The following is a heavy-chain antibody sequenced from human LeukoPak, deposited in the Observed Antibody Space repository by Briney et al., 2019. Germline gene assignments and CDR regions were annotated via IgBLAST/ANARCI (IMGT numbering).Heavy chain of an antibody. CDR2: INSDGTTT. CDR3: VRYTDDSSGYYYFDY. Sequence: GGSLRLSCAASGFTFSSYWMHWVRQAPGEGLVWVSRINSDGTTTNYGDSVEGRFTISRDNAKNTLYLQMSSLRHDDTAVYYCVRYTDDSSGYYYFDYWCQGTLVTVSS. D-gene: IGHD3-22*01. CDR1: GFTFSSYW. V-gene: IGHV3-74*01. J-gene: IGHJ4*02.